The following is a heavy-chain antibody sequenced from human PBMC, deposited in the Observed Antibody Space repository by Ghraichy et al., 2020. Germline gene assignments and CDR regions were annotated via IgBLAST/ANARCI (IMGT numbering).Heavy chain of an antibody. CDR3: AKSFRWFGESTPIFDY. V-gene: IGHV3-23*01. CDR2: ISGSGGST. CDR1: GFTFSSYA. J-gene: IGHJ4*02. D-gene: IGHD3-10*01. Sequence: GGSLRLSCAASGFTFSSYAMSWVRQAPGKGLEWVSAISGSGGSTYYADSVKGRFTISRDNSKNTLYLQMNSLRAEDTAVYYCAKSFRWFGESTPIFDYWGQGTLVTVSS.